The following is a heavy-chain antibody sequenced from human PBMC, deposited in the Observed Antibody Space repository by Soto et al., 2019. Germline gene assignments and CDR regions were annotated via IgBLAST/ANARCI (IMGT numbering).Heavy chain of an antibody. V-gene: IGHV3-30*18. J-gene: IGHJ5*02. Sequence: PGGSLRLSCAASGFTFSSYGMHWVRQAPGKGLEWVAVISYDGSNKYYADSVKGRFTISRDNSKNTLYLQMNSLRAEDTAVYYCAKEAPSSVTIASSGPGFDXWGQGTLVTVSS. CDR3: AKEAPSSVTIASSGPGFDX. D-gene: IGHD3-22*01. CDR2: ISYDGSNK. CDR1: GFTFSSYG.